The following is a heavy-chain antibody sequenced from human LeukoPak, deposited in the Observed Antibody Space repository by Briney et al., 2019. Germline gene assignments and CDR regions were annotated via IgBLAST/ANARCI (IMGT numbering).Heavy chain of an antibody. D-gene: IGHD5-12*01. CDR2: IYYTGST. CDR3: ASHGSSGHDPLT. CDR1: GDSIRSYY. V-gene: IGHV4-59*08. Sequence: SETLSLTCTVSGDSIRSYYWNWIRRPPGKGLEWMGYIYYTGSTSYNPSLKRRVTISLDTSKSQFSLRLTSVTAADTAVYYCASHGSSGHDPLTWGQGTLVTVSS. J-gene: IGHJ4*01.